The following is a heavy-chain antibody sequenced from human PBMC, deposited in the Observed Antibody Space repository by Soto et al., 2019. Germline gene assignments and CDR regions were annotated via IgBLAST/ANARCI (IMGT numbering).Heavy chain of an antibody. CDR3: AKDVVGGWFGELLSFDC. J-gene: IGHJ4*02. V-gene: IGHV3-53*01. Sequence: GGSPGLCWAACGYTAWGKFISGFRKSQGKGWEWVAVIFAGGYKYYADSLRGRFTISRDNSKNTLYLQMNSLGVEDTAVYYCAKDVVGGWFGELLSFDCWGQGTLVTVSS. CDR2: IFAGGYK. CDR1: GYTAWGKF. D-gene: IGHD3-10*01.